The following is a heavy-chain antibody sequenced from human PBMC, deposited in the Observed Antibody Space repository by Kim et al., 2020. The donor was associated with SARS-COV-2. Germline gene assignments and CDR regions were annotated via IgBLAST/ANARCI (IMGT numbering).Heavy chain of an antibody. V-gene: IGHV3-11*06. Sequence: ADSGKGRFTSTRDNAKNSLYLKMNSLRAGDTAVYYCARDLKYSSSSPLDYWGQGTLVTVSS. J-gene: IGHJ4*02. CDR3: ARDLKYSSSSPLDY. D-gene: IGHD6-6*01.